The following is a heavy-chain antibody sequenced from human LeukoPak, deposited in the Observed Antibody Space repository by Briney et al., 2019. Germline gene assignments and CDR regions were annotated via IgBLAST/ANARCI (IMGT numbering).Heavy chain of an antibody. CDR3: AREAYDYVWGSYRYTPAGMDV. CDR1: GFTFSSYE. J-gene: IGHJ6*02. V-gene: IGHV3-48*03. D-gene: IGHD3-16*02. Sequence: GGSLRLSCAASGFTFSSYEMNWVRQAPGKGLEWVSYISSSGSTIYYADSVKGRFTISRDNAKNSLYLQMNSLRAEDTAVYYCAREAYDYVWGSYRYTPAGMDVWGQGTTVTVSS. CDR2: ISSSGSTI.